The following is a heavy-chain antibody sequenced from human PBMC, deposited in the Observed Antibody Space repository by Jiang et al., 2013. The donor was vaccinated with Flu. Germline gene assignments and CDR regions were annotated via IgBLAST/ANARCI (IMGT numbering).Heavy chain of an antibody. CDR1: GGSISSSSYY. D-gene: IGHD3-16*02. Sequence: GSGLVKPSETLSLTCTVSGGSISSSSYYWGWIRQPPGKGLEWIGSIYYSGSTYYNPSLKSRVTISVDTSKNQFSLKLSSVTAADTAVYYCARLVVWGSYRSMVADYWGQGTLVTVSS. CDR3: ARLVVWGSYRSMVADY. J-gene: IGHJ4*02. V-gene: IGHV4-39*01. CDR2: IYYSGST.